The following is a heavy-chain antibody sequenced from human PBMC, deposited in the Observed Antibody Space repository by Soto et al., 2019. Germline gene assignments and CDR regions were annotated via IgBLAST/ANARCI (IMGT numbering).Heavy chain of an antibody. CDR3: ARGLATVELDH. D-gene: IGHD4-4*01. CDR1: GGSLFSHY. CDR2: MYYSGHT. J-gene: IGHJ4*02. V-gene: IGHV4-59*11. Sequence: PSETLSLTCTVSGGSLFSHYCSWIRQPPGKGLEWIGYMYYSGHTKYNPSLKSRVTMSVDTSKNQCSLKLTSVTAADTAVYYCARGLATVELDHWGQGTLVTVSS.